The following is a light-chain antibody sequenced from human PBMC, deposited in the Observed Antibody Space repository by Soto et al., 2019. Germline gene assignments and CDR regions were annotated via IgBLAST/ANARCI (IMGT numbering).Light chain of an antibody. CDR2: ETS. CDR3: QQWSDWPPT. J-gene: IGKJ4*01. Sequence: EIVLTQSPATLSLSPGERATLSCRASQSVRSYLNWYQQKPGQAPRLLIHETSNRATGIPDRFTGSGSGTDFTLTISSLEPEDFAVYHCQQWSDWPPTFGGGPKVEI. CDR1: QSVRSY. V-gene: IGKV3-11*01.